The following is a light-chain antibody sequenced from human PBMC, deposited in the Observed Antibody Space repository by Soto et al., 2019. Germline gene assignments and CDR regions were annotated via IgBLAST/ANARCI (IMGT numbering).Light chain of an antibody. CDR2: GAS. J-gene: IGKJ3*01. CDR3: QQSYNTLFT. CDR1: QTINNF. Sequence: DIQMTHSPSSLSASGGDSVTITCRASQTINNFLNWYQQKPGKAPKLLIHGASTLQSGVPPRFSGSGSGTDFTLTITGLLPEDCATYYCQQSYNTLFTFGPGTTVDIK. V-gene: IGKV1-39*01.